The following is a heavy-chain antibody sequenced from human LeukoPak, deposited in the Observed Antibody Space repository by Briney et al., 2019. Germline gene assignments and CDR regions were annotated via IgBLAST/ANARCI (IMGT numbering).Heavy chain of an antibody. V-gene: IGHV1-24*01. D-gene: IGHD3-10*01. J-gene: IGHJ4*02. Sequence: ASVKDSCKVPGYTLTELSMHWVRQAPGKGLERRGGFDPEDGETIYAQKFQGRVTMTEDTSTDTAYMELSSLRSEDTAVYYRATDQISDYYGSGSSLFDYWGQGTLVTVSS. CDR1: GYTLTELS. CDR2: FDPEDGET. CDR3: ATDQISDYYGSGSSLFDY.